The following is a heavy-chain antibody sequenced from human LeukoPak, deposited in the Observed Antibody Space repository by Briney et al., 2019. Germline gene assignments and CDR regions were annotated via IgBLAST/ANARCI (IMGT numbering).Heavy chain of an antibody. Sequence: GGSLRLSCAASGFTFDDYAMHWVRQAPGKGLEWVSGISWNSGSIGYADSVKGRFTISRDNAKNSLYLQMSSLRAEDTALYYCAKDIASYQLLLGYWGQGTLVTVSS. CDR1: GFTFDDYA. D-gene: IGHD2-2*01. CDR2: ISWNSGSI. J-gene: IGHJ4*02. CDR3: AKDIASYQLLLGY. V-gene: IGHV3-9*01.